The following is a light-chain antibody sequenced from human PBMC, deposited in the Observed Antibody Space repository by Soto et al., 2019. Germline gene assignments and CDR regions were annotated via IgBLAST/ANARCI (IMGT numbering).Light chain of an antibody. Sequence: PGSECRSPWPPNALYCTGTNSDVGGYNYVSWYQQHPGKAPKLMIYDVSNRPSGVSNRFSGSKSGNTASLTISGLQAEDEADYYCSSYTSSGTRVFGTGTKVTVL. CDR2: DVS. CDR3: SSYTSSGTRV. V-gene: IGLV2-14*01. CDR1: NSDVGGYNY. J-gene: IGLJ1*01.